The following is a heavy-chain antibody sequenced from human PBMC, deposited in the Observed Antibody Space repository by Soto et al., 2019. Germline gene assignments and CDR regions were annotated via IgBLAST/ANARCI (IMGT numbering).Heavy chain of an antibody. CDR2: IRSKAYGGTT. CDR1: GFTFGDYA. J-gene: IGHJ3*02. Sequence: GGSLRLSCTASGFTFGDYAMSWFRQAPGKGLEWVGFIRSKAYGGTTEYAASVKGRFTISRDDSKSIAYLQMNGLKTEDTAVYYCTRAKEGYCSGGSCSDDAFDIWGQGTMVTVSS. V-gene: IGHV3-49*03. CDR3: TRAKEGYCSGGSCSDDAFDI. D-gene: IGHD2-15*01.